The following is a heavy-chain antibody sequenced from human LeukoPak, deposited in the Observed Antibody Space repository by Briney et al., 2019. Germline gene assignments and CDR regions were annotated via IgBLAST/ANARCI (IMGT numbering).Heavy chain of an antibody. D-gene: IGHD2-2*01. V-gene: IGHV3-23*01. CDR1: GFTFSSYA. CDR2: ISGSGGST. Sequence: GGSLRLSCAASGFTFSSYAMSWVRQAPGKGLEWVSAISGSGGSTYYADSVKGRFTISRDNSKNTLYLQTNSLRAEDTAVYYCVRYCSSTSCSPYGMDVWGKGTTVTVSS. CDR3: VRYCSSTSCSPYGMDV. J-gene: IGHJ6*04.